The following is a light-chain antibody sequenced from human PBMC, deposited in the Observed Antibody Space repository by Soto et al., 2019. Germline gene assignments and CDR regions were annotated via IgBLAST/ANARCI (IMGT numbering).Light chain of an antibody. V-gene: IGKV1-5*03. Sequence: DIQMTQSPSTLSASVGDRVTITCRASQSISSWLAWYQRKPGKAPKLLIYRASILESGVPSSFSGSGSGTEFTLTISNLQPDDFATYYGQQYKGYPWTFGQGTKVEV. CDR1: QSISSW. J-gene: IGKJ1*01. CDR3: QQYKGYPWT. CDR2: RAS.